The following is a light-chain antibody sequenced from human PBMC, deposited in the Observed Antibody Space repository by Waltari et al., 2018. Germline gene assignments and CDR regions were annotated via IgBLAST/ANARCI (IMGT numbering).Light chain of an antibody. CDR1: QTITNY. CDR2: GAS. V-gene: IGKV1-39*01. CDR3: QQTYITPRT. J-gene: IGKJ1*01. Sequence: TCRASQTITNYLKWYQQKSGKAPRLLIYGASNLQGGVPSRFRGSGSGTDFTLTISNLQPEDFATYYCQQTYITPRTFGQGTKVEIK.